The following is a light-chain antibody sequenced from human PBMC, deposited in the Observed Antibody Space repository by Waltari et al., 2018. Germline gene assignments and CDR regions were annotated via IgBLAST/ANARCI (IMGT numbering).Light chain of an antibody. CDR2: KAS. V-gene: IGKV1-5*03. CDR1: QSISSW. J-gene: IGKJ1*01. CDR3: QQYNSYWT. Sequence: DIQMTQSPSTLSASVGDRVTITCRASQSISSWLAWYQQKPGKAPKVLIYKASSLESGVPSRFSGSGSGTDFTLTISSLQPDDFATYYCQQYNSYWTFGQGTKVEI.